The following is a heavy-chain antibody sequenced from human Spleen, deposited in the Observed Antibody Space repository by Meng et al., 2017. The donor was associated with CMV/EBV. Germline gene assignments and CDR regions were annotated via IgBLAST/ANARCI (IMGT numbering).Heavy chain of an antibody. CDR3: AKARSSSSRDAFDF. CDR2: ISRSSSTF. Sequence: GGSLRLSCAASGFTFSSYSMNWVRLAPGKGLQWVSFISRSSSTFYYADSVKGRFTISRDNAKNSLYLQMNSLRAEDTALYYCAKARSSSSRDAFDFWGQGTLVTVSS. J-gene: IGHJ4*02. V-gene: IGHV3-48*04. CDR1: GFTFSSYS. D-gene: IGHD6-6*01.